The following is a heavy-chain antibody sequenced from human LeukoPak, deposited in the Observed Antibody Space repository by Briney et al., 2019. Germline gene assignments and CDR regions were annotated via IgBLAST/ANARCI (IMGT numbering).Heavy chain of an antibody. J-gene: IGHJ3*02. Sequence: PSETLSLTCAVYGGSFSGYYWSWIRQPPGKGLEWIGEINHSGSTNYNPSLKSRVTISVDTSKNQFSLKLSSVTAADTAVYYCARHRGRRGFITAARLYAFDIWGQGTMVTVSS. CDR2: INHSGST. CDR1: GGSFSGYY. V-gene: IGHV4-34*01. CDR3: ARHRGRRGFITAARLYAFDI. D-gene: IGHD3-10*01.